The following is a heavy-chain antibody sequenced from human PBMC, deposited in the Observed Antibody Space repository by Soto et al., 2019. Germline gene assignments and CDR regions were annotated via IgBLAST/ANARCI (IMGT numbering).Heavy chain of an antibody. V-gene: IGHV4-59*01. CDR3: EGTFSGSPASDI. CDR1: GGPISSYY. CDR2: IYYSGST. Sequence: SETLSLTCTVSGGPISSYYWSWIRQPPGKGLEWIGYIYYSGSTNYNPSLKSRVTISVDTSKNQFSLKLSSVTAADTAVDYCEGTFSGSPASDIWGQGTMVTVSS. J-gene: IGHJ3*02. D-gene: IGHD1-26*01.